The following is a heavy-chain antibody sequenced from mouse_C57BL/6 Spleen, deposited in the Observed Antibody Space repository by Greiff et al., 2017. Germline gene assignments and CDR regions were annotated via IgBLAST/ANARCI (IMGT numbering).Heavy chain of an antibody. D-gene: IGHD4-1*01. CDR1: GYSFTDYN. CDR2: INPNYGTT. CDR3: ARSGANWDVGYAMDY. V-gene: IGHV1-39*01. Sequence: EVKLVESGPELVKPGASVKISCKASGYSFTDYNMNWVKQSNGKSLEWIGVINPNYGTTSYNQKFKGKATLTVDQSSSTAYMQLNSLTSEDSAVYYCARSGANWDVGYAMDYWGQGTSVTVSS. J-gene: IGHJ4*01.